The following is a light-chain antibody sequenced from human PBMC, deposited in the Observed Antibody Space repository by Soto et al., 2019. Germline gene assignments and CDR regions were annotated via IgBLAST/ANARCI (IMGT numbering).Light chain of an antibody. CDR2: GAS. CDR3: QKYNNWPFT. Sequence: EIVMTQSPATLSVSPGERATLSCRASQSVSSNLAWYQQKPGQAPRLLIYGASTRATGIPARFSGGGSGTEITLTISSLQSEDFAVYYCQKYNNWPFTFGPGTKVDIK. V-gene: IGKV3-15*01. CDR1: QSVSSN. J-gene: IGKJ3*01.